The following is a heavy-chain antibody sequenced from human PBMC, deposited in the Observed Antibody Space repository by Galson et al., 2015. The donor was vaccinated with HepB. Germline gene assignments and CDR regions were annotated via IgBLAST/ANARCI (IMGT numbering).Heavy chain of an antibody. Sequence: SLRLSCAASGFTVSSNYMSWVRQAPGKGLEWVSVIYSGGSTFYADSVKGRFTISRDNSKNTLYLQMNSLRAEDTAVYYCARGKRGSEYSNSWYAFEIWGQGTMVTVSS. CDR2: IYSGGST. V-gene: IGHV3-53*01. CDR1: GFTVSSNY. D-gene: IGHD6-13*01. J-gene: IGHJ3*02. CDR3: ARGKRGSEYSNSWYAFEI.